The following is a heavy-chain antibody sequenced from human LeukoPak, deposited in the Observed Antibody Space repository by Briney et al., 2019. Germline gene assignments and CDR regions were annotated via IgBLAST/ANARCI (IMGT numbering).Heavy chain of an antibody. J-gene: IGHJ5*02. D-gene: IGHD3-10*01. Sequence: GGSLRLSCAASGFMFNTYWMTWVRQAPGRGLEWVASINQDGSQKYSVDSVKGRFTISRDNAKSSLYLQMNSLRAEDTAVYYCVRGSSGTAVRGISWAWFDPWGQGTLVTVSS. CDR1: GFMFNTYW. V-gene: IGHV3-7*05. CDR3: VRGSSGTAVRGISWAWFDP. CDR2: INQDGSQK.